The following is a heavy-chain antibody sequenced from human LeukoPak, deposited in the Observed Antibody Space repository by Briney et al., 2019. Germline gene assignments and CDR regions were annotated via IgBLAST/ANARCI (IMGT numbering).Heavy chain of an antibody. V-gene: IGHV4-59*08. CDR3: ARQGGSGWNDFDY. J-gene: IGHJ4*02. CDR2: IYYSGST. CDR1: GGSISSYY. Sequence: PSETLSLTCTVSGGSISSYYWSWIRQPPGKGLEWLGYIYYSGSTNYNPSLKSRVTISVDTSKNHFSLKLSSVTAADTAVYYCARQGGSGWNDFDYWGQGTLVTVSS. D-gene: IGHD6-19*01.